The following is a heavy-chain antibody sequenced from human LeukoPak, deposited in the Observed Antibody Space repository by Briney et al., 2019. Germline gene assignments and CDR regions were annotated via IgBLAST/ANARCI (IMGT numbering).Heavy chain of an antibody. CDR1: GFTFTSSA. V-gene: IGHV1-58*02. CDR2: IVVGSGDT. D-gene: IGHD4-17*01. J-gene: IGHJ6*02. CDR3: AATNDYGDYYYYYGMDV. Sequence: SVKVSCKASGFTFTSSAMQWVRQARGQRLEWIGWIVVGSGDTNYAQKFQERVTITRDMSTSTAYMELSSLRSEDTAVYYCAATNDYGDYYYYYGMDVWGQGTTVTVSS.